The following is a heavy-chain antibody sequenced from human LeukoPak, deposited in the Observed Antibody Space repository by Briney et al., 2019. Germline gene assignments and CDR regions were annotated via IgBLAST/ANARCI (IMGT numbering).Heavy chain of an antibody. CDR1: GFTFSSYW. D-gene: IGHD3-3*01. J-gene: IGHJ4*02. Sequence: GGFLRLSCAASGFTFSSYWMSWVRQAPGKGLEWVANIKQDGSEKYYVDSVKGRFTISRDNAKNSLYLQMNSLRAEDTAVYYCARDLDQDTYYDFWSGYLFDYWGQGTLVTVSS. CDR2: IKQDGSEK. V-gene: IGHV3-7*05. CDR3: ARDLDQDTYYDFWSGYLFDY.